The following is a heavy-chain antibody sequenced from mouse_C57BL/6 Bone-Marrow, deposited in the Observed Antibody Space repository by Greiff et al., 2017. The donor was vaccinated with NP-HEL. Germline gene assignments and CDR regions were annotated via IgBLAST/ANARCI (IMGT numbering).Heavy chain of an antibody. Sequence: EVKLMESGPELVKPGASVKISCKASGYSFTGYFMNWVKQSHGKSLEWIGRINPYNGDTFYNQKFKGKATLTVDKSSSTAHMELLSLTSEDFAVYYCAYSSPSSCYAMDYWGQGTSVTVSS. D-gene: IGHD2-12*01. V-gene: IGHV1-37*01. CDR1: GYSFTGYF. CDR3: AYSSPSSCYAMDY. J-gene: IGHJ4*01. CDR2: INPYNGDT.